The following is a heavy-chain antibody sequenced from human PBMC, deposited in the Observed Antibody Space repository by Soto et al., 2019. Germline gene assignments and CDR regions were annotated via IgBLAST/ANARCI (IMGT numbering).Heavy chain of an antibody. Sequence: LKISCEGFGYNFATYWIAWVRQMPGKGLEYMGIIYPGDSDSRYSPSFQGQVTFSADKSISTAYMQWSSLKASDTAMYYCARHGFYGDYASNYFDPWGQGTLVTVSS. V-gene: IGHV5-51*01. J-gene: IGHJ5*02. CDR3: ARHGFYGDYASNYFDP. CDR2: IYPGDSDS. D-gene: IGHD4-17*01. CDR1: GYNFATYW.